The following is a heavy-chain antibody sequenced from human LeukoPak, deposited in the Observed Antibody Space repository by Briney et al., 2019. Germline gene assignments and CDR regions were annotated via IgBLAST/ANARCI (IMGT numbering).Heavy chain of an antibody. D-gene: IGHD5-18*01. J-gene: IGHJ4*02. CDR2: INAGNGNT. V-gene: IGHV1-3*01. CDR1: GYTFTSYA. CDR3: ARVATAMVTRGYFDY. Sequence: GASVKVSCKASGYTFTSYAMHWVRQAPGQRLEWMGWINAGNGNTKYSQKFQGRVTITRDTSASTAYMELSSLRSEDTAVYYCARVATAMVTRGYFDYWGQGTLVTVSS.